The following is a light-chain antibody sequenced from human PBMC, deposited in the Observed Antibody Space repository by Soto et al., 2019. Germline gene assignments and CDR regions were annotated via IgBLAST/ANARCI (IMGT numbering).Light chain of an antibody. V-gene: IGKV1-39*01. CDR1: QTIDTY. CDR2: AAS. Sequence: IQFTESPSSLSASVGYIVTITFLASQTIDTYLNWYQHKPGKAPKVLIYAASYLQSGVPSRFSGSGSGADFTLTISSLQPEDFATYYCQQNFNFPRTFGQGTKVDIK. J-gene: IGKJ1*01. CDR3: QQNFNFPRT.